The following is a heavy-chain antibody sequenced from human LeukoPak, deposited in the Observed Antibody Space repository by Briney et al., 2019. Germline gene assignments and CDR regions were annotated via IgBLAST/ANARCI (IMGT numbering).Heavy chain of an antibody. V-gene: IGHV1-69*13. CDR2: IIPIFGTA. CDR1: GGTFSSYA. D-gene: IGHD3-10*01. J-gene: IGHJ4*02. CDR3: ARFHISGDSFDY. Sequence: ASVKVSCKASGGTFSSYAISWVRQAPGQGLEWMGGIIPIFGTANYAQKFQGRVTITADESTSTAYMEPSSLRSEDTAVYYCARFHISGDSFDYWGQGTLVTVSS.